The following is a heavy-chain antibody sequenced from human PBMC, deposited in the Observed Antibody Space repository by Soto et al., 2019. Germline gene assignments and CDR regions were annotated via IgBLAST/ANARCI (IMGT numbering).Heavy chain of an antibody. V-gene: IGHV6-1*01. CDR1: GDSVSSNSAA. J-gene: IGHJ3*02. D-gene: IGHD3-3*01. CDR3: STDKLLWIGGDDAFDI. CDR2: TYYRSKWYN. Sequence: PSQTLSLTCAISGDSVSSNSAAWNWIRQSPSRGLEWLGRTYYRSKWYNDYAVSVKSRITINPDTSKNQFSLQMNSLKTEDTAVYYCSTDKLLWIGGDDAFDIWGQGTMVTVSS.